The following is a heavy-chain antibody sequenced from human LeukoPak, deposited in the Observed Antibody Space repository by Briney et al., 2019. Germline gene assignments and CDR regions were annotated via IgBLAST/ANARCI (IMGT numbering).Heavy chain of an antibody. D-gene: IGHD5-18*01. CDR3: AISSYGYRSMDV. Sequence: SETLSLTCTVSGGSVSSGSYYWSWIRQPPGKGLEWIGYIYYSGSTNYNPSLKSRVTISVDTSKNQFSLKLSSVTAADTAVYYCAISSYGYRSMDVWSKGTTVTVSS. CDR2: IYYSGST. CDR1: GGSVSSGSYY. V-gene: IGHV4-61*01. J-gene: IGHJ6*04.